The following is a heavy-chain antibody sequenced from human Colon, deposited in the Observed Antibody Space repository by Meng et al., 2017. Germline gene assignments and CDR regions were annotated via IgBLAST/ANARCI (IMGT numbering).Heavy chain of an antibody. CDR1: GGSISSTNG. J-gene: IGHJ1*01. CDR2: ISQSGSS. CDR3: AREDGSIGFTPAGP. V-gene: IGHV4-4*03. D-gene: IGHD1-26*01. Sequence: QGPLQGSGPGLGKPPGTLPPTCAVSGGSISSTNGWSWIRRPPGKGLEWIGEISQSGSSNYNPSLKSRVTMSLDKFKNHFFLNLSSVSAADTAVYYCAREDGSIGFTPAGPWGQGTLVTVSS.